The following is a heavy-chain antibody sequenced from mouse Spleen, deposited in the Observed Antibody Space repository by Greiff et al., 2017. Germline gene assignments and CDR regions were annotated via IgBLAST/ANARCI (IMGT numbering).Heavy chain of an antibody. D-gene: IGHD2-3*01. J-gene: IGHJ2*01. CDR1: GYSFTGYY. Sequence: EVHLQQSGPELVKPGASVKISCKASGYSFTGYYMNWVKQSPEKSLEWIGEINPSTGGTTYNQKFKAKATLTVDKSSSTAYMQLKSLTSEDSAVYYCARPSDGYYGYWGQGTTLTVSS. V-gene: IGHV1-42*01. CDR2: INPSTGGT. CDR3: ARPSDGYYGY.